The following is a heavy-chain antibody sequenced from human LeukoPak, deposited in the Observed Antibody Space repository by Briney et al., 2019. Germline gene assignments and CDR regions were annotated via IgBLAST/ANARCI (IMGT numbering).Heavy chain of an antibody. V-gene: IGHV4-4*07. CDR1: SGSISIYY. CDR3: ARDLCSGGSCYSYSDY. D-gene: IGHD2-15*01. J-gene: IGHJ4*02. Sequence: SETLSLTCTLSSGSISIYYWSWIREPAGKGLECIGRIYPSGSTNYNHSLKSRVTMSVDTSQNQFSLKLRSVTAADTAVYYCARDLCSGGSCYSYSDYWGQGTLVTVSS. CDR2: IYPSGST.